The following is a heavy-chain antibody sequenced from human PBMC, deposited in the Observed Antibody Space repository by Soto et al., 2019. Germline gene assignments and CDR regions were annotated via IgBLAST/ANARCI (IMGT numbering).Heavy chain of an antibody. Sequence: PGESLKISCKGSGYSFTSYWIGWVRQMPGKGLEWMGIIYPGDSDTRYSPSFQGQVTISADKSISTAYLQWSSLKASDTAMYYCARSTYNGNRKGNPDWFDPWGQGTLVTVSS. CDR2: IYPGDSDT. V-gene: IGHV5-51*01. CDR1: GYSFTSYW. D-gene: IGHD1-20*01. J-gene: IGHJ5*02. CDR3: ARSTYNGNRKGNPDWFDP.